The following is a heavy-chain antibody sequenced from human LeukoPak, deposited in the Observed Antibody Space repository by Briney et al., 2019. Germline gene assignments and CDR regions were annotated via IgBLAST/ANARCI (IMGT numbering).Heavy chain of an antibody. Sequence: PGGSLRLSCAASGFPFSTYLMTWARQAPGKGLEWVANIKQDGIEKYYVGSVRGRFTISRDNARNSLYLQMNSLRAEDTAVYYCARDPPGGQYCSSTSCFFDYWGQGTLVTVSS. CDR2: IKQDGIEK. V-gene: IGHV3-7*03. D-gene: IGHD2-2*01. CDR1: GFPFSTYL. J-gene: IGHJ4*02. CDR3: ARDPPGGQYCSSTSCFFDY.